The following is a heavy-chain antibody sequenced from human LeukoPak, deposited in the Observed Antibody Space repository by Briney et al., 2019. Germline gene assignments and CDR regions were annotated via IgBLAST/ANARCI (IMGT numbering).Heavy chain of an antibody. CDR1: GGSISSHY. J-gene: IGHJ4*02. CDR2: IHYTGRT. D-gene: IGHD6-19*01. Sequence: SETLSLTCAVSGGSISSHYWSWLRQPPGEGLEWIAYIHYTGRTNYNPSLKGRVTISVDTSNSQFSLNLNSVTAADTAVYYCARGAGWYDYWGQRTLVTVSS. V-gene: IGHV4-59*11. CDR3: ARGAGWYDY.